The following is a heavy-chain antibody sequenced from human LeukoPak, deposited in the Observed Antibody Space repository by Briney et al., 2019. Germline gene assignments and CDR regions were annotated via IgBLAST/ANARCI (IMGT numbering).Heavy chain of an antibody. CDR3: ARDRLTRKSYYDSSGRTDY. D-gene: IGHD3-22*01. CDR1: GYTFTTYG. Sequence: ASVKVSCKASGYTFTTYGISWVRQAPGQGLEWMGWISPYDGNTNYAQKLQGRVTMTTDTSTSTAYMELRSLRSDDTAVYYCARDRLTRKSYYDSSGRTDYWGQGTLVTVSS. V-gene: IGHV1-18*01. J-gene: IGHJ4*02. CDR2: ISPYDGNT.